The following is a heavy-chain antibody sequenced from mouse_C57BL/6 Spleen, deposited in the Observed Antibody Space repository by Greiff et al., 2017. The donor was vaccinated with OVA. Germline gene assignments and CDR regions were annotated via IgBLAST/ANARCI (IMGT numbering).Heavy chain of an antibody. CDR2: FYPGSGSI. CDR3: ARHEGGYYYGSSPRFDY. D-gene: IGHD1-1*01. CDR1: GYTFTEYT. V-gene: IGHV1-62-2*01. Sequence: QVQLQQSGAELVKPGASVKLSCKASGYTFTEYTIHWVKQRSGQGLEWIGWFYPGSGSIKYNEKFKDKATLTADKSSSTVYMELSRLTSEESAVYFCARHEGGYYYGSSPRFDYWGQGTTLTVSS. J-gene: IGHJ2*01.